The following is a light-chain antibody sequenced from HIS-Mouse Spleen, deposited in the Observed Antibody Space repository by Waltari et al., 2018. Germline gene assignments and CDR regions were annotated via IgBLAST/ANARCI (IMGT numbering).Light chain of an antibody. CDR2: EGS. CDR3: CSYAGSSTWV. CDR1: SSDVGSYNL. V-gene: IGLV2-23*01. J-gene: IGLJ3*02. Sequence: QSALTQPASVSGSPGQSITISCTGTSSDVGSYNLVSWYQQHPGKAPKPMIYEGSKRPSGVSNRFSGSKSANTASLTISGLQAEDEADYYCCSYAGSSTWVFGGGTKLTVL.